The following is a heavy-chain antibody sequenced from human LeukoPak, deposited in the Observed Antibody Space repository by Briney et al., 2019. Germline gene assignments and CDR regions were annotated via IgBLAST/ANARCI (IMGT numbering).Heavy chain of an antibody. J-gene: IGHJ3*02. CDR3: ARTYGSGTYYNRVGAFDI. D-gene: IGHD3-10*01. CDR2: IYPGDSDT. Sequence: GESLKISCKGSGYSFTSYWIGWVRQMPGKGLEWMGIIYPGDSDTRYSPSFQGQVIISAAKSISTAYLQWSSLEASDTAIYYCARTYGSGTYYNRVGAFDIWGQGSMVTVSS. CDR1: GYSFTSYW. V-gene: IGHV5-51*01.